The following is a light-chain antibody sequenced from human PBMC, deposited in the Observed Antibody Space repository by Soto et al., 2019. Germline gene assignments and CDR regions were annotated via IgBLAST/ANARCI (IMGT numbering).Light chain of an antibody. CDR2: AAS. V-gene: IGKV1-39*01. J-gene: IGKJ1*01. CDR3: QQSYNTTWT. CDR1: QGISTY. Sequence: DIQMTQSPSSLSASVGDRVTITCRASQGISTYLNWYQQKPGKAPKLLIYAASSLQSGVPSRFSGSVSETDFTLTISSLQPEDFATYSCQQSYNTTWTFGQGTKVDTK.